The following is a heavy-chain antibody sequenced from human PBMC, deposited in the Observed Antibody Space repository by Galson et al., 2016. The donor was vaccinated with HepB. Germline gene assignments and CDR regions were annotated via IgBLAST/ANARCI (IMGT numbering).Heavy chain of an antibody. V-gene: IGHV3-23*01. CDR3: AKVATIPGTGTY. CDR2: ITGSGQST. Sequence: GFAFYSFDMSWVRQAPGKGLEWVSGITGSGQSTFYAESVKGRFAISRDNSKNTLYLQIEDLRVDDTAVYYCAKVATIPGTGTYWGQGTLVAVSS. J-gene: IGHJ4*01. D-gene: IGHD1-7*01. CDR1: GFAFYSFD.